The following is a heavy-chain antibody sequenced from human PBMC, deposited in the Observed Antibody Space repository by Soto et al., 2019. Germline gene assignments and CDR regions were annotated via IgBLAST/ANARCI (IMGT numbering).Heavy chain of an antibody. CDR1: GGSISSCDSY. CDR2: IYYSGST. CDR3: ARRILGFDP. Sequence: SXTPSLTGTVSGGSISSCDSYWIWIRQPPGKGVEWIGYIYYSGSTYYNPSLKSRVTISVDTSKNQFSLKLSSVTAADTAVYYCARRILGFDPWGQGTLVTVSS. J-gene: IGHJ5*02. D-gene: IGHD3-3*01. V-gene: IGHV4-30-4*01.